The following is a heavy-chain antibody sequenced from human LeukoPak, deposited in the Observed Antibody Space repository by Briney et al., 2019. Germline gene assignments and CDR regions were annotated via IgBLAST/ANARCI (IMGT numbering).Heavy chain of an antibody. CDR3: AKRIRMREGGSYRF. CDR1: GGIFSSYA. Sequence: SVKVSCKASGGIFSSYAINWVRQAPGQGLEWMGRIIPIFGSANYAQKFQGRVTITADKSTRTAYMELSSLRYEDTALYYCAKRIRMREGGSYRFWGQGTL. D-gene: IGHD1-26*01. CDR2: IIPIFGSA. V-gene: IGHV1-69*06. J-gene: IGHJ4*03.